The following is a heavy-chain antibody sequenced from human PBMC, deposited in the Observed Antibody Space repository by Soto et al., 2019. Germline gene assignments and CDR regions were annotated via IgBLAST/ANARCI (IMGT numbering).Heavy chain of an antibody. CDR3: ARSRKDIVVVPAARGDYYYYGMDV. CDR2: ISSSSSYT. J-gene: IGHJ6*02. V-gene: IGHV3-11*06. Sequence: QVQLVESGGGLVKPGGSLRLSCAASGFTFSGYYMSWIRQAPGKGLEWVSYISSSSSYTNYADSVKGRFTISRDNAKNSLYLQMNSLRAEDTAVYYCARSRKDIVVVPAARGDYYYYGMDVWGQGTTVTVSS. D-gene: IGHD2-2*01. CDR1: GFTFSGYY.